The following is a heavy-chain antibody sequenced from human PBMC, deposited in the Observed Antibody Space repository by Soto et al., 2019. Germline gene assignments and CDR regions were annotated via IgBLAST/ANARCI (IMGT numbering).Heavy chain of an antibody. CDR3: ARTTAVPNTLRSRYFFDY. Sequence: SETLSLNCSVSGGSVSNKTYWSWIRQPPGKRLEWIGYVYYSGTTNYNPSLKSRVTISVDLSKNQFSLRLSSVTTADTALYYCARTTAVPNTLRSRYFFDYWGQGTLVTVSS. J-gene: IGHJ4*02. V-gene: IGHV4-61*01. CDR1: GGSVSNKTY. CDR2: VYYSGTT. D-gene: IGHD4-17*01.